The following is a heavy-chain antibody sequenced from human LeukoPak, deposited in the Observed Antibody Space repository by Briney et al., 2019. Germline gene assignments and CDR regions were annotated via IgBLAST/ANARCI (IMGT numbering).Heavy chain of an antibody. D-gene: IGHD2-2*01. CDR2: IYYSGSA. Sequence: SETLSLTCTVSGGSISSYYWSWIRQPPGKGLEWIGYIYYSGSANYNPSLKSRVTISVDTSKNQFSLKLSSVTAADTAVYYCARDYCTTTRCYPNYFDYWGQGTLVTVSS. V-gene: IGHV4-59*01. CDR3: ARDYCTTTRCYPNYFDY. J-gene: IGHJ4*02. CDR1: GGSISSYY.